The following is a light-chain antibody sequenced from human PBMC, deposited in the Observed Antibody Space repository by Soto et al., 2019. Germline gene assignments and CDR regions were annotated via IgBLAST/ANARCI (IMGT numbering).Light chain of an antibody. J-gene: IGLJ2*01. CDR3: SSYTGSNTPVV. Sequence: QSALTQPASVSGSPGQSITISCTGTSSDVGGYNHVSWYQQHPGKAPNLIIFDVSNRPSGVSNRFSGSKSGNSASLTISGLQAEDEADYYCSSYTGSNTPVVFGGGTKVTVL. V-gene: IGLV2-14*01. CDR1: SSDVGGYNH. CDR2: DVS.